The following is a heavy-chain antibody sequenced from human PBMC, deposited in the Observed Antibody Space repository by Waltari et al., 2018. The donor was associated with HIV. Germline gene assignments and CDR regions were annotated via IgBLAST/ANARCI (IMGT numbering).Heavy chain of an antibody. Sequence: QVQLQQWGAGLLKPSETLSLTCAVYGGSFSGYYWSWIRQPPGEGLEWSGEINHSGSTNHNPSLKSRVTISVDTSKNQFSLKLSSVTAADTAVYYCARQYYFDYWGQGTLVTVSS. CDR3: ARQYYFDY. J-gene: IGHJ4*02. CDR2: INHSGST. V-gene: IGHV4-34*01. CDR1: GGSFSGYY.